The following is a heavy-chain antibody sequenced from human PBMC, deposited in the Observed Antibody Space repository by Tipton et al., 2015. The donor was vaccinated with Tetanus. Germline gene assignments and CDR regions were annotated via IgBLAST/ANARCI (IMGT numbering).Heavy chain of an antibody. Sequence: QLVQSGAEVKKPGASVKVSCKASGYMFTGYYMHWVRQAPGQGLEWMGWINPNNGGIDYAQKFQGRVTMTRDTAIRTAYMELSSLRSDDTAVYYCARHSSLKALNYWGQGTLVTASS. CDR1: GYMFTGYY. V-gene: IGHV1-2*02. D-gene: IGHD3-9*01. CDR3: ARHSSLKALNY. J-gene: IGHJ4*02. CDR2: INPNNGGI.